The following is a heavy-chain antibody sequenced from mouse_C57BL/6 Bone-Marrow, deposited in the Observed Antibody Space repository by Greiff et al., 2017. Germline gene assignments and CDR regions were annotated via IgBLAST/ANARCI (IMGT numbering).Heavy chain of an antibody. CDR2: ISDGGSYT. D-gene: IGHD2-12*01. Sequence: EVKLMESGGGLVKPGGSLKLSCAASGFTFSSYAMSWVRQTPEKRLEWVATISDGGSYTYYPDNVKGRFTISRDNAKNNLYLQMSHLKSEDTAMYYCAREGGYSVNAMDYWGQGTSVTVSS. J-gene: IGHJ4*01. V-gene: IGHV5-4*01. CDR3: AREGGYSVNAMDY. CDR1: GFTFSSYA.